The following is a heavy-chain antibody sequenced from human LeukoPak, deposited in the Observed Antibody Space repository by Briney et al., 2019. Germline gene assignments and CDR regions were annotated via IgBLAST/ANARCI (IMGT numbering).Heavy chain of an antibody. V-gene: IGHV4-34*01. J-gene: IGHJ4*02. D-gene: IGHD3-16*01. CDR2: INHSGST. Sequence: SETLSLTCAVYGGSFSGYYWSWIRQPPGKGLEWIGEINHSGSTNCNPSLKSRVTISVDTSKNQFSLKLSSVTAADTAVYYCARTRGRIMITFGGVHFDYWGQGTLVTVSS. CDR1: GGSFSGYY. CDR3: ARTRGRIMITFGGVHFDY.